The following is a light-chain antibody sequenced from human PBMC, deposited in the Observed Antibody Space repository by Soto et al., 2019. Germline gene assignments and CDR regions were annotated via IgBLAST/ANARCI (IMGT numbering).Light chain of an antibody. J-gene: IGKJ5*01. CDR2: GAS. CDR3: QQYGSSPWRIT. CDR1: QSVSSSY. Sequence: EIVLTQSPGTLSLSPGERATLSCRASQSVSSSYLAWYQQKPGQAPRLLIYGASSRATGIPDRFSGSGSGTDFTLTISRLEPEDFAVYYCQQYGSSPWRITFGQGTRLEIK. V-gene: IGKV3-20*01.